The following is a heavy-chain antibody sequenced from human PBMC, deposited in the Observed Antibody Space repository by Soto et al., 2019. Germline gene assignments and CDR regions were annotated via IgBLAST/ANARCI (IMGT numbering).Heavy chain of an antibody. CDR1: GFTFSSYS. J-gene: IGHJ4*02. CDR2: ISGSSSYI. D-gene: IGHD3-3*01. CDR3: AGRFLEWRKAYYFDY. V-gene: IGHV3-21*01. Sequence: EVQLVESGGGLVKPGGSLRLSCAASGFTFSSYSMNWVRQAPGKGLEWVSSISGSSSYIYYADSVKGRFTISRDNAKNSLYLQMNSLRAEDTAVYYCAGRFLEWRKAYYFDYWGQGTLVTVSS.